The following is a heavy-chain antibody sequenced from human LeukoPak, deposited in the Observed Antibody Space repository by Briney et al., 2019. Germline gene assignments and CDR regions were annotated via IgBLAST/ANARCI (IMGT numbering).Heavy chain of an antibody. V-gene: IGHV3-23*01. D-gene: IGHD2-2*01. CDR2: ISGSGVST. J-gene: IGHJ4*02. CDR3: AKDSFSSR. Sequence: PGGSLRLSCVASGFTFSSDSMTWVRQAPGKGLEWVSTISGSGVSTFYADPVKGRFTISRDNSKNTLYLHMNSLSAEDTAIYYCAKDSFSSRWGQGTLVTVSS. CDR1: GFTFSSDS.